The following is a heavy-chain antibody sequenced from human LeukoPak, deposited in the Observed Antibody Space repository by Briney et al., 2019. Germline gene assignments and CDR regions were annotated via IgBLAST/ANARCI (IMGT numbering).Heavy chain of an antibody. V-gene: IGHV4-4*07. Sequence: SETLSLTCTVSGDSISNYYWSWIRQPAGKGLEWIGRIYTSGSTNYNPSLKSRVAMSVDTSKNQFSLKLSSVTAADTAVYYCARVSLVRGAPDYYFDYWGQGTLVTVSS. J-gene: IGHJ4*02. CDR1: GDSISNYY. CDR2: IYTSGST. CDR3: ARVSLVRGAPDYYFDY. D-gene: IGHD3-10*01.